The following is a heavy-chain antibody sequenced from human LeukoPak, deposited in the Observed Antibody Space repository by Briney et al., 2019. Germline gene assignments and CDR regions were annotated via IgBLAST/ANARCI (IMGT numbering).Heavy chain of an antibody. CDR2: ISSSGCTI. V-gene: IGHV3-11*01. Sequence: KPGGSLRLSCAASGFTFSDYYMSWIRQAPGKGLEWVSYISSSGCTIYYADSVKGRFTISRDNAKNSLYLQMNSLRAEDTAVYYCAGYDSSGYYSYYFDYWGQGTLVTVSS. CDR3: AGYDSSGYYSYYFDY. CDR1: GFTFSDYY. J-gene: IGHJ4*02. D-gene: IGHD3-22*01.